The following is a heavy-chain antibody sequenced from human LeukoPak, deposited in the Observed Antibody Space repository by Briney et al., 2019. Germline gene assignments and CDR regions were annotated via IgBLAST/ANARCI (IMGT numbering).Heavy chain of an antibody. V-gene: IGHV3-48*01. Sequence: GGSLRLSCAASRFTFSSYSMNWVRQAPGKGLEWVSYSSSSSSSIYYADSVKGRFTISRDNAKNSLYLQMNSLRAEDTAMYYCVRQLVSWGRGTLVTVSS. CDR3: VRQLVS. CDR2: SSSSSSSI. J-gene: IGHJ5*02. D-gene: IGHD3-10*01. CDR1: RFTFSSYS.